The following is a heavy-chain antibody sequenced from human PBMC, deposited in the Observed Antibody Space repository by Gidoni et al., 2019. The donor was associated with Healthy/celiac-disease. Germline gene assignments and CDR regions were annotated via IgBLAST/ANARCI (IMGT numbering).Heavy chain of an antibody. V-gene: IGHV3-73*02. CDR3: TRLTTVGGN. CDR1: GCTFSGVA. D-gene: IGHD4-17*01. CDR2: IRSKASSYAT. Sequence: EVQLVEPGGGLVQPGGYLKLSCAASGCTFSGVAMHWVRQASGKGLEWVGRIRSKASSYATAYAASVKGRFTISRDDSKNTAYLQMNSLKTEDTAVYYCTRLTTVGGNWGQGTLVTVSS. J-gene: IGHJ4*02.